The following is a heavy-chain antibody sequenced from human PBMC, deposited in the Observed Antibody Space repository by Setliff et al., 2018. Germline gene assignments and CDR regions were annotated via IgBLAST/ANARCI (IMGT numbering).Heavy chain of an antibody. CDR3: VTDPPNSGWSFDC. D-gene: IGHD6-19*01. V-gene: IGHV3-33*03. CDR2: IWSDGINK. Sequence: GGSLRLSCAASGFTFTSYAMNWVRQAPGKGLEWVAVIWSDGINKFYGGPVKGRFIVSRDNSKNTVFLQMNDLRVEDTAVYYCVTDPPNSGWSFDCWGQGTPVTVSS. CDR1: GFTFTSYA. J-gene: IGHJ5*01.